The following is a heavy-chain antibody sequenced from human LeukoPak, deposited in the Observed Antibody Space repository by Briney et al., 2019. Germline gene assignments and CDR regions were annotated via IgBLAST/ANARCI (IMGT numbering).Heavy chain of an antibody. CDR2: INPNSGGT. V-gene: IGHV1-2*02. J-gene: IGHJ4*02. Sequence: ASVKVSCKASGYTFTGYYMHWVRQAPGQGLEWMGWINPNSGGTNYAQKFQGRVTMTRDTSISTAYTELSRLRSDDTAVYYCARGGTRRIAVAGGMGYWGQGTLVTVSS. CDR3: ARGGTRRIAVAGGMGY. D-gene: IGHD6-19*01. CDR1: GYTFTGYY.